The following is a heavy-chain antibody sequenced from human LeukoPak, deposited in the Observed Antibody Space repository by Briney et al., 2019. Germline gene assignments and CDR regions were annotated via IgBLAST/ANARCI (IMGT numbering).Heavy chain of an antibody. CDR2: IYYSGST. D-gene: IGHD5-18*01. V-gene: IGHV4-61*01. CDR1: GGSVSSGSYY. J-gene: IGHJ4*02. CDR3: ASEAMYSYGNNFDY. Sequence: SETLSLTCTVSGGSVSSGSYYWSWIRQPPGKGLEWIGYIYYSGSTNYNPSLKSRVTISVDTSKNQFSLKLSSVTAADTAVYHCASEAMYSYGNNFDYWGQGTLDTVSS.